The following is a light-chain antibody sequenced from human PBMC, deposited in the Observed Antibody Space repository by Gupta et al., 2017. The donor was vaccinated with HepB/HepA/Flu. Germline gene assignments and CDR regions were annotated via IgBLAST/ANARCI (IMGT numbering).Light chain of an antibody. CDR2: GNT. V-gene: IGLV1-40*01. CDR1: NTNIGTGYD. CDR3: QPYDSSRGVV. Sequence: QSVLTQPPSMSGALGQRVTIFCTGSNTNIGTGYDVHWYRQLPGMAPKLLIYGNTNRAAGVPGRFSASRSGTSASLAITGLQREEEADYYCQPYDSSRGVVFGGGTKLTVL. J-gene: IGLJ2*01.